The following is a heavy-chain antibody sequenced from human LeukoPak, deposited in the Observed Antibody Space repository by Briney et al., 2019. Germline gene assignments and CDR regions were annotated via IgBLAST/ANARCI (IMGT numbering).Heavy chain of an antibody. Sequence: GGSLRLSCTASGFTFSNYGMHWVRQAPGKGLEWVAVMWVWNDGSNEYYADSVKGRFTITRDNSKNTLYLQMVSLRAEDTADYYCARDRFPHDDAHYGMDVWGQGTTVTVSS. CDR3: ARDRFPHDDAHYGMDV. CDR2: MWVWNDGSNE. D-gene: IGHD3-16*01. CDR1: GFTFSNYG. V-gene: IGHV3-33*01. J-gene: IGHJ6*02.